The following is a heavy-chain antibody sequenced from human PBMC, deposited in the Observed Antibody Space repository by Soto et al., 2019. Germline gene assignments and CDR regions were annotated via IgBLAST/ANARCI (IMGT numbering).Heavy chain of an antibody. Sequence: VQLVESGGGLVKPGGSLRLSCAASGFTFSNAWMNWVRQAPGQGLEWVGRIKSKTDGGTTDYAAPVKGRFTISRDDSKNTLYLQMNSLKTEDTAVYYCTTDMRSYYDSSGYPGRWGQGTLVTVSS. CDR1: GFTFSNAW. J-gene: IGHJ4*02. V-gene: IGHV3-15*07. CDR2: IKSKTDGGTT. D-gene: IGHD3-22*01. CDR3: TTDMRSYYDSSGYPGR.